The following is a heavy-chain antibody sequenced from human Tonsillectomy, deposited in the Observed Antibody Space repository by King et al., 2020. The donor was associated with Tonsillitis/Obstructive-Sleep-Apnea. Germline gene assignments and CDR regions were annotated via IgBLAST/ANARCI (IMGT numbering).Heavy chain of an antibody. CDR1: GFTFSSDS. CDR2: ISSSSSTI. J-gene: IGHJ4*02. Sequence: VQLVESGGGLVQPGGSLRLSCAASGFTFSSDSMNWVRQAPGKGLEWVSYISSSSSTIYYADSVKGRFTISRDNAKNSLYLQMNSLRAEDTAVYYCARKRSDSSGYSLWGQGTLVTVSS. D-gene: IGHD3-22*01. CDR3: ARKRSDSSGYSL. V-gene: IGHV3-48*04.